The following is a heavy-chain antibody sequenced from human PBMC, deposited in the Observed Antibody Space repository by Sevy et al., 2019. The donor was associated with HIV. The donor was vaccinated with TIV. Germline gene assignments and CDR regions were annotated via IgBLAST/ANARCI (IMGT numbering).Heavy chain of an antibody. CDR1: GFTFSSYD. D-gene: IGHD6-13*01. Sequence: GGSLRLSCAVSGFTFSSYDMSWVRQAPGKGLEWVSGISPTGGTTHYAESVKGRFIISRDNSKKTLFLQMNSLRAEDTALYYCAKDLEQQLGPDYWGQGTQVTVSS. V-gene: IGHV3-23*01. CDR2: ISPTGGTT. J-gene: IGHJ4*02. CDR3: AKDLEQQLGPDY.